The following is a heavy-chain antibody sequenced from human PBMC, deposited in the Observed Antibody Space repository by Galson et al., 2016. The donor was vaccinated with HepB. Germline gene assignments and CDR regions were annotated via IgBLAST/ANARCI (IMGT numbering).Heavy chain of an antibody. Sequence: SLRLSCAASGFSFSTSGMSWVRQTPGRGLEWVSGITGSGATTHYADSVKGRFTISRDNSKNTLYSDMNNLRAGDTAVYYCGKHGGFDYWGQGALVTVSS. J-gene: IGHJ4*02. D-gene: IGHD3-16*01. CDR2: ITGSGATT. V-gene: IGHV3-23*01. CDR1: GFSFSTSG. CDR3: GKHGGFDY.